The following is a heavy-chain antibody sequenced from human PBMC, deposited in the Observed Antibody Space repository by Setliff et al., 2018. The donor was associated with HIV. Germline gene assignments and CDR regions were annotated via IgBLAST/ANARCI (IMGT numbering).Heavy chain of an antibody. J-gene: IGHJ5*02. CDR1: GDTFSSYA. CDR2: IIPILGIA. Sequence: GASVKVSCKASGDTFSSYAISWVRQAPGQGLEWMGGIIPILGIANYAQKFQDRVTITADKSTDTAYMELSSLRSEDTAVYYCARAQYQLLESPTYNWFDPWGQGTLVTVSS. D-gene: IGHD2-2*01. V-gene: IGHV1-69*10. CDR3: ARAQYQLLESPTYNWFDP.